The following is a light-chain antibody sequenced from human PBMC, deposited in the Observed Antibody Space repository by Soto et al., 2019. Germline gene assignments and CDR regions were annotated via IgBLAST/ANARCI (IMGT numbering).Light chain of an antibody. CDR1: QGISSY. Sequence: DIPLTQSPSFLSASVGDRVTNTCRASQGISSYLAWYQQKPGKAPKLLIYAASTLQSGVPSRFSGSGSGTEFTLTISSLQPEDFATYYCQQLNSYPLTFGGGTKVEIK. CDR2: AAS. V-gene: IGKV1-9*01. J-gene: IGKJ4*01. CDR3: QQLNSYPLT.